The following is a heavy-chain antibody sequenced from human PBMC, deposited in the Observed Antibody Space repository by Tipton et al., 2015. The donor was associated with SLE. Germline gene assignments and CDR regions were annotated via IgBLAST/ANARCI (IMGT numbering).Heavy chain of an antibody. Sequence: TLSLTCAVSGGSISSGGYSWSWIRQPAGKGLEWIGYIYTSGSTNYNPSLKSRVTISVDTSKNQFSLKLSSVTAADTAVYYCARGPFVSRDYVWGSYRYTGRYFDYWGQGTLVTVSS. V-gene: IGHV4-61*09. D-gene: IGHD3-16*02. CDR2: IYTSGST. J-gene: IGHJ4*02. CDR3: ARGPFVSRDYVWGSYRYTGRYFDY. CDR1: GGSISSGGYS.